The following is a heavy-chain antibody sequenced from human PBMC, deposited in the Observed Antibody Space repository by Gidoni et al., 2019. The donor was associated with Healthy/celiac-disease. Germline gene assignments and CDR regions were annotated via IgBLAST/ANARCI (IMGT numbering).Heavy chain of an antibody. CDR2: IYYSGST. V-gene: IGHV4-59*01. Sequence: QVQLQESGPGLVKPSETLSLPCTVSGGSISSYYWSWIRHPPGKGLEWIGYIYYSGSTNYNPALKSRVTISVDTSKNQFSLKLSSVTAADTAVYYCARGYYDFWSGYPYFDYWGQGTLVTVSS. J-gene: IGHJ4*02. CDR3: ARGYYDFWSGYPYFDY. CDR1: GGSISSYY. D-gene: IGHD3-3*01.